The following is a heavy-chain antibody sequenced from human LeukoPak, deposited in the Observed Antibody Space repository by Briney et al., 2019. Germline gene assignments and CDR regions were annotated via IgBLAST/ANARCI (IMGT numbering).Heavy chain of an antibody. J-gene: IGHJ4*02. D-gene: IGHD6-19*01. Sequence: GRSLRLSCAASGFTFDDYAMHWVRQAPGKGLEWVSGISWNSASIAYAVSVKGRFTISRDNAKNSLHLQMNSLRAEDTALYYCAKDRYTSGRFVPFDYWGQGTLVTVSS. CDR1: GFTFDDYA. CDR3: AKDRYTSGRFVPFDY. CDR2: ISWNSASI. V-gene: IGHV3-9*01.